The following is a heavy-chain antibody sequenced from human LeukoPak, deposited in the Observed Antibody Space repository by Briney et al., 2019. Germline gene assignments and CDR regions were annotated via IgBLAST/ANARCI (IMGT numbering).Heavy chain of an antibody. CDR1: GFTFSSCS. CDR2: ISTSSSYI. V-gene: IGHV3-21*01. D-gene: IGHD2-2*01. CDR3: ATDRCSSTSCYGLDY. J-gene: IGHJ4*02. Sequence: PGGSLRLSCAASGFTFSSCSMNWVRQAPGKGLEWVSSISTSSSYIYYADSVKGRFTISRDNAKNSLYLQMNSLRAEDTAVYYCATDRCSSTSCYGLDYWGQGTLVTVSS.